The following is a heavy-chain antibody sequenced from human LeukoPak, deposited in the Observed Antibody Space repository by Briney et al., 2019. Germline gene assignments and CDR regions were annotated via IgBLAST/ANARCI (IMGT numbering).Heavy chain of an antibody. CDR1: GRSITTCY. Sequence: SVPLSLTCTISGRSITTCYWICIRQPPGEGLECIMHLYYSWSTNYNPSRKRRITISLNTTNNQFSLKLTSVTVADTAVYYCARQVGYRSGWYIYWGQGSLVTVSS. D-gene: IGHD6-19*01. J-gene: IGHJ4*02. CDR2: LYYSWST. CDR3: ARQVGYRSGWYIY. V-gene: IGHV4-59*08.